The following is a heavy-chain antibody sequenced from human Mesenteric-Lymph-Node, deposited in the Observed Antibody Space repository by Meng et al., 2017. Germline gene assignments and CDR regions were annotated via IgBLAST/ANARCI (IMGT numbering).Heavy chain of an antibody. CDR3: AKDNKVLPPAAIPNGDAFDI. V-gene: IGHV3-23*01. D-gene: IGHD2-2*01. CDR2: ISGSGGST. J-gene: IGHJ3*02. CDR1: GFSFSSYA. Sequence: GESLKISCAASGFSFSSYAMRWVRQAPGKGLEWVSAISGSGGSTYYADSVKGRFTISRDNSKNTLYLQMNSLRAEDTAVYYCAKDNKVLPPAAIPNGDAFDIWGQGTRVTVSS.